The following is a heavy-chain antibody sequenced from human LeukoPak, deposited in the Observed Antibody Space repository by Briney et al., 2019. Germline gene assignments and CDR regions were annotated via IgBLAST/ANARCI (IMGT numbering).Heavy chain of an antibody. CDR2: ISFDGSNK. V-gene: IGHV3-30-3*01. CDR3: AKASCSSSSCYYFDN. Sequence: PGGSLRLSCAASGFTFSDYAMHLVRQAPGEGLEWVAVISFDGSNKYYADSVKGRFTISRDSSKNTLYLQMNSLRAEDTAVYYCAKASCSSSSCYYFDNWGQGTLVTVSS. CDR1: GFTFSDYA. D-gene: IGHD2-2*01. J-gene: IGHJ4*02.